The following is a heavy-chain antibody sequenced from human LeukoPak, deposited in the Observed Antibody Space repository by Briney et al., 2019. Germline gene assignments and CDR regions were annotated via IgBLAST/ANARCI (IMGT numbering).Heavy chain of an antibody. CDR2: VIPNSGAT. V-gene: IGHV1-2*02. CDR3: TREDY. J-gene: IGHJ4*02. Sequence: ASVKVSCKASGYTFTGNPILWVRQAPGQGLEWMGWVIPNSGATTYAQKFQGRVAMTRDTSISTAFMELSSLRSDDTAVYYCTREDYWGQGTPVTVSS. CDR1: GYTFTGNP.